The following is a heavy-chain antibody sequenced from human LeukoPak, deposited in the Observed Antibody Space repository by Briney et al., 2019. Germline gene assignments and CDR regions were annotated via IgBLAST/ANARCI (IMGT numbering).Heavy chain of an antibody. CDR1: GGSISSYY. CDR3: ARSTGPIDY. V-gene: IGHV4-59*08. D-gene: IGHD1-1*01. Sequence: SETLSLTCTVSGGSISSYYWSWIRQPPGKGLEWIGYIYYSGSTNYNPSLKSRVTMSVDTSKNQFSLKLSSVTPEDTAVYYCARSTGPIDYWGQGTLVTVSS. J-gene: IGHJ4*02. CDR2: IYYSGST.